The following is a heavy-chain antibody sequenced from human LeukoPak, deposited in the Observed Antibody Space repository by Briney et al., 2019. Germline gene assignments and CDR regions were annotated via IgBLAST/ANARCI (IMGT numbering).Heavy chain of an antibody. Sequence: ASVKVSRKASGYTFTGYYMHWVRQAPGQGLEWMGWINPNSGGTNYAQKFQGRVTMTRDTSISTAYMELSRLRSDDTAVYYCARDFHLDSSGYYSPFDYWGQGTLVTVSS. CDR1: GYTFTGYY. V-gene: IGHV1-2*02. CDR3: ARDFHLDSSGYYSPFDY. CDR2: INPNSGGT. D-gene: IGHD3-22*01. J-gene: IGHJ4*02.